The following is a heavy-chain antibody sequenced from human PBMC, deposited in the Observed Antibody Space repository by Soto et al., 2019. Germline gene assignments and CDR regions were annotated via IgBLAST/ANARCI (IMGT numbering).Heavy chain of an antibody. CDR2: ISAYNGNT. V-gene: IGHV1-18*04. CDR1: GYTFTSYG. CDR3: ARGGKTEVVTAIRDYGRFDP. J-gene: IGHJ5*02. D-gene: IGHD2-21*02. Sequence: QVQLVQSGAEVKKPGASVKVSCKASGYTFTSYGISWVRQAPGQGLEWMGWISAYNGNTNYAQKLQGRVTMTTDTSTSTAYMELRSLRTDETAVYYCARGGKTEVVTAIRDYGRFDPGGQGTLVTVSS.